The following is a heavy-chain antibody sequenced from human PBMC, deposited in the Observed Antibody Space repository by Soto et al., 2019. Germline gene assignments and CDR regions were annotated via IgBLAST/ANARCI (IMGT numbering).Heavy chain of an antibody. J-gene: IGHJ5*02. Sequence: GGSLRLSCAASGFTFSSYAMSWVRQAPGKGLEWVSAISGSGGSTYYADSVKGRFTISRDNSKNTLYLQMNSLRAEDTAVYYCAKDIRAYSSSPTGFDPWGQGTLVTVSS. CDR1: GFTFSSYA. CDR2: ISGSGGST. V-gene: IGHV3-23*01. D-gene: IGHD6-13*01. CDR3: AKDIRAYSSSPTGFDP.